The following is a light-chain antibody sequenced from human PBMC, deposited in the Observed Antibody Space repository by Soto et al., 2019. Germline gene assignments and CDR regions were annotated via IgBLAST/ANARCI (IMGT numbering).Light chain of an antibody. CDR2: GAS. Sequence: EIVITQSLATLSVSPAETATLSCRASQSVSSSQLAWYQQKPGQAPRLLMYGASSRATGIPDRLSGSGSGTDFTLTISRLEPEDFAVYYCQQYGSSPITFGQGTRLEI. CDR3: QQYGSSPIT. V-gene: IGKV3-20*01. CDR1: QSVSSSQ. J-gene: IGKJ5*01.